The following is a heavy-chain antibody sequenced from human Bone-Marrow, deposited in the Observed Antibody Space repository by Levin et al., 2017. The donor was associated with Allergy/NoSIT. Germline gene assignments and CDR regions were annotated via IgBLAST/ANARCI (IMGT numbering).Heavy chain of an antibody. D-gene: IGHD3-22*01. V-gene: IGHV3-21*01. Sequence: GGSLRLSCAASGFTFSSYSMNWVRQAPGKGLEWVSSISSSSSYIYYADSVKGRFTISRDNAKNSLYLQMNSLRAEDTAVYYCARDRGNYYDSSGYGAADFDYWGPGTLVTVSS. J-gene: IGHJ4*02. CDR2: ISSSSSYI. CDR3: ARDRGNYYDSSGYGAADFDY. CDR1: GFTFSSYS.